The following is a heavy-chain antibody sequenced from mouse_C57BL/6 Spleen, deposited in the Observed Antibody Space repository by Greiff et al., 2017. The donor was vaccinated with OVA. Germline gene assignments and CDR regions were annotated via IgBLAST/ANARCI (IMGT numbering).Heavy chain of an antibody. J-gene: IGHJ4*01. CDR3: TRNGEPGAMDY. CDR2: IWSGGST. V-gene: IGHV2-2*01. CDR1: GFSLTSYG. Sequence: QVQLQQSGPGLVQPSQSLSITCTVSGFSLTSYGVHWVRQSPGKGLEWLGVIWSGGSTVYNAAFISRLSISKDNSTSQVIIKMNSLKADDTAKYYCTRNGEPGAMDYWGQGTSVTVSS.